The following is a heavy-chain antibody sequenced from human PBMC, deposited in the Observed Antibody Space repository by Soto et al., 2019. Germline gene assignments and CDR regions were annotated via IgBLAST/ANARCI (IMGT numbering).Heavy chain of an antibody. Sequence: SVKVSCKASGSTFSSYAISWVRQAPGQGLEWMGGIIPIFGTANYAQKFQGRVTITADESTSTAYMELSSLRSEDTAVYYCARGVSFCSCYSQCNLFDPCGQGTLVTVSS. D-gene: IGHD2-15*01. J-gene: IGHJ5*02. CDR1: GSTFSSYA. V-gene: IGHV1-69*13. CDR2: IIPIFGTA. CDR3: ARGVSFCSCYSQCNLFDP.